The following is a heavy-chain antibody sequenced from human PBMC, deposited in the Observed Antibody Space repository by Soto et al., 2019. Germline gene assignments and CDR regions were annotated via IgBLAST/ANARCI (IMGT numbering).Heavy chain of an antibody. CDR1: GYTFTGYY. J-gene: IGHJ6*02. CDR3: ARGSNWNDVGYYYGMDV. Sequence: GASVKVSCKASGYTFTGYYMHWVRQAPGQGLEWMGWINPNSGGTNYAQKFQGWVTMTRDTSISTAYMELSRLRSDDTAVYYCARGSNWNDVGYYYGMDVWGQGTTVTVSS. CDR2: INPNSGGT. D-gene: IGHD1-1*01. V-gene: IGHV1-2*04.